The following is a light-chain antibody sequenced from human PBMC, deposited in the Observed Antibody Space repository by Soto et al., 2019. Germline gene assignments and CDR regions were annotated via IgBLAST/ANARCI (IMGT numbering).Light chain of an antibody. V-gene: IGKV1-5*01. Sequence: DIQMTHSPSTLSASIGDRVTITCRASQTINNWLAWYQQKPGKAPNLLIYHASNLETGVPSRFSGSAFGTEFTLTISSLQPDDFATYYCQHYNSYPWTFGQGTKV. CDR1: QTINNW. CDR2: HAS. J-gene: IGKJ1*01. CDR3: QHYNSYPWT.